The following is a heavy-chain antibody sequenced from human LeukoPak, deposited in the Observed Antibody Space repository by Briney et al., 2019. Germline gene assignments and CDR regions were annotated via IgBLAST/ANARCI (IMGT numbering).Heavy chain of an antibody. CDR1: GHTFTSHG. CDR2: INTYIGNT. Sequence: ASVKVSCKASGHTFTSHGISWVRQAPGQGLEWMAWINTYIGNTHYAQKLQGRVTMTTDTSTSTAYMELRSLRSDDTAVYYCARAPWFGEFYYYYMDVWGKGTTVTISS. D-gene: IGHD3-10*01. J-gene: IGHJ6*03. V-gene: IGHV1-18*01. CDR3: ARAPWFGEFYYYYMDV.